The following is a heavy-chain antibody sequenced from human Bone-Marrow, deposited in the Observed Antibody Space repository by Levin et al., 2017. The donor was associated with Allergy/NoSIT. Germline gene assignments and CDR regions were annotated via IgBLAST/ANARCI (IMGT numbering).Heavy chain of an antibody. Sequence: ASVKVSCKASGGTFSSYAISWVRQAPGQGLEWMGGIIPIFGTANYAQKFQGRVTITADKSTSTAYMELSSLRSEDTAVYYCARGVLEWLLGGDWFDPWGQGTLVTVSS. CDR1: GGTFSSYA. CDR2: IIPIFGTA. CDR3: ARGVLEWLLGGDWFDP. J-gene: IGHJ5*02. V-gene: IGHV1-69*06. D-gene: IGHD3-3*01.